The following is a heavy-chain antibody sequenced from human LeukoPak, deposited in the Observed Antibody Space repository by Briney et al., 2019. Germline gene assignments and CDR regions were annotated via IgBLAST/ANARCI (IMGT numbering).Heavy chain of an antibody. V-gene: IGHV4-39*01. CDR3: ARHEAHSYGFCCDY. J-gene: IGHJ4*02. CDR2: IYYSGST. Sequence: SETLSLTCTVSGGSISSSSYYWGWIRQPPGKGLEWIGSIYYSGSTYYNPSLKSRVTISVDTSKNQFSLKLSSVTAADTAVYYCARHEAHSYGFCCDYWGQGTLVTVSS. D-gene: IGHD5-18*01. CDR1: GGSISSSSYY.